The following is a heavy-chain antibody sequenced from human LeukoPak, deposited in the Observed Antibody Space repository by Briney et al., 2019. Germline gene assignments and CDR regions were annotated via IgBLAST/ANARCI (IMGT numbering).Heavy chain of an antibody. J-gene: IGHJ4*02. V-gene: IGHV1-2*02. CDR3: ARWSNYYDSSGYYNTYYFDY. D-gene: IGHD3-22*01. CDR1: GYTFTGYY. Sequence: ASVKVSCKASGYTFTGYYMHWVRQAPGQGLEWMGWINPNSGGTNYAQKFQGRVTMTRDTSISTAYMELSRLRSDDTAVYYCARWSNYYDSSGYYNTYYFDYWGQGTLVTVSS. CDR2: INPNSGGT.